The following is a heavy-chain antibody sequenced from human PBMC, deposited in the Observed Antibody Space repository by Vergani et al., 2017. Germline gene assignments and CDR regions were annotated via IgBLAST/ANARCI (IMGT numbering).Heavy chain of an antibody. CDR3: ARLTVAGNSN. J-gene: IGHJ4*02. D-gene: IGHD6-19*01. CDR1: GYTFTGYY. Sequence: QVQLLQSGSELKKPGASVRISCEASGYTFTGYYMHWVRQAPGQGLEWMGWINPNSGGTNYAQKFQGRVTMTRDTSISTAYMELSRLRSDDTAVYYCARLTVAGNSNWGQGTLVTVSS. CDR2: INPNSGGT. V-gene: IGHV1-2*02.